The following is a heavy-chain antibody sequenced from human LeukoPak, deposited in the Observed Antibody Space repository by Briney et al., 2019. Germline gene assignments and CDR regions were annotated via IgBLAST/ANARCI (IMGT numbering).Heavy chain of an antibody. CDR3: ASSGGIVVPSSRNWFDP. J-gene: IGHJ5*02. CDR2: ISSSSSYI. D-gene: IGHD3-22*01. V-gene: IGHV3-21*01. CDR1: GFTFSTYS. Sequence: GGSLRLSCAASGFTFSTYSMNWVRQFPGKGLEWVSSISSSSSYIYYADSVKGRFTISRDNAKNSLYLQMNSLRAEDTAVYYCASSGGIVVPSSRNWFDPWGQGTLVTVSS.